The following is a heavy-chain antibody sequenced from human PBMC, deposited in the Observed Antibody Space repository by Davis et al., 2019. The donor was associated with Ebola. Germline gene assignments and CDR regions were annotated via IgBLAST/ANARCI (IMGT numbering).Heavy chain of an antibody. Sequence: SVKVSCKASGDIFSSNGIGWVRQAPGQGLEWMGGIIPIIGTANNAQKFQGRVTITADESTSTAYMELSSLRYEDTAVYYCATSRDGYTPDDYWGQGTLVTVSS. D-gene: IGHD5-24*01. J-gene: IGHJ4*02. CDR1: GDIFSSNG. V-gene: IGHV1-69*13. CDR2: IIPIIGTA. CDR3: ATSRDGYTPDDY.